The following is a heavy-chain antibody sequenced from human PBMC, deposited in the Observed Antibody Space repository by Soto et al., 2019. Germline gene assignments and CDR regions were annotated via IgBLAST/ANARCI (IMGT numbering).Heavy chain of an antibody. CDR1: GFTFGNHW. J-gene: IGHJ5*02. CDR2: VISGGNTI. Sequence: EVQLVESGGGLVQPGGSLRLSCAASGFTFGNHWMHWVRQAPGKGLEWVSRVISGGNTIDYADSVKGRFTVSRDNAKSTLYLQMNSLRAEGTAVYYCATAEVDHWGQGPLVTVSS. CDR3: ATAEVDH. V-gene: IGHV3-74*01.